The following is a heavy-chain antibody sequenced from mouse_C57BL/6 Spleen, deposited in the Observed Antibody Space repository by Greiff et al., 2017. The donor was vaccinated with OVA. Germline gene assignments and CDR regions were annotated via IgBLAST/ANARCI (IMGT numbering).Heavy chain of an antibody. CDR3: TRGDYGSSPEWFAY. J-gene: IGHJ3*01. CDR1: GYTFTSYW. CDR2: IYPGNSDT. D-gene: IGHD1-1*01. Sequence: EVQLQQSGTVLARPGASVKMSCKTSGYTFTSYWMHWVKQRPGQGLEWIGAIYPGNSDTSYNQKFKGKAKLTAVTSASTAYMELSSLTNEDSAVYYCTRGDYGSSPEWFAYWGQGTLVTVSA. V-gene: IGHV1-5*01.